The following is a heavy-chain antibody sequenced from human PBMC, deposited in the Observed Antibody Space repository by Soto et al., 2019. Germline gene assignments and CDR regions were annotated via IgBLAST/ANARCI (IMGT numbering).Heavy chain of an antibody. Sequence: PSETLSLTCTVSGGSISSYYWSWIRQPPGKGLEWIGYIYYSGSTNYNPSHKSRVTISVDTSKNQFSLKLSSVTAADTAVYYFARAPRGNYGYPSYFDYWGQGTLVTVSS. D-gene: IGHD3-10*01. CDR1: GGSISSYY. J-gene: IGHJ4*02. V-gene: IGHV4-59*01. CDR3: ARAPRGNYGYPSYFDY. CDR2: IYYSGST.